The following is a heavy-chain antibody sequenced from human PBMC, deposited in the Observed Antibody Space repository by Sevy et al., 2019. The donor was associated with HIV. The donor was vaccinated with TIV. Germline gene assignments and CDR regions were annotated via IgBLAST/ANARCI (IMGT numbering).Heavy chain of an antibody. CDR3: ARDGRGISAFDI. D-gene: IGHD3-3*02. V-gene: IGHV3-23*01. J-gene: IGHJ3*02. CDR1: EFIFSSHA. Sequence: GGSLRLSCAASEFIFSSHAVSWVRQAPGKGLEWVSAISGNGENTHYADSVRGRFTISRDNFKNTLYLQMNSLRAEDKGVYLCARDGRGISAFDIWGPGTMVTVSS. CDR2: ISGNGENT.